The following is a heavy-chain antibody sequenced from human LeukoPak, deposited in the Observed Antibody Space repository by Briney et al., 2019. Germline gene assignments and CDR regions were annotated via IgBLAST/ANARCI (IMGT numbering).Heavy chain of an antibody. CDR1: GFTFSSYW. D-gene: IGHD6-19*01. CDR3: ARSSGWYHRGPDYYYYYMDV. J-gene: IGHJ6*03. CDR2: INSDGSST. V-gene: IGHV3-74*01. Sequence: GGSLRLSCAASGFTFSSYWMHWVRQAPGKGLVWASRINSDGSSTSYADSVKGRFTISRDNAKNTLYLQMNSLRAEDTAVYYCARSSGWYHRGPDYYYYYMDVWGKGTTVTVS.